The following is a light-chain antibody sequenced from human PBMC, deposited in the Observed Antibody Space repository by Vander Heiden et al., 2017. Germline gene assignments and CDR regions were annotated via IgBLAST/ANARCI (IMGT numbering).Light chain of an antibody. V-gene: IGLV3-1*01. CDR3: QAWDSNAAV. Sequence: SHDLTQPPSVSVSPGQTATITCSGHKLGDKYTSWYQQKPGQSPLLVIYQDNKRPSGIRVRFSASSSGNTATLTVSETQPLDAADYFCQAWDSNAAVFGGGTKLTVL. CDR1: KLGDKY. CDR2: QDN. J-gene: IGLJ2*01.